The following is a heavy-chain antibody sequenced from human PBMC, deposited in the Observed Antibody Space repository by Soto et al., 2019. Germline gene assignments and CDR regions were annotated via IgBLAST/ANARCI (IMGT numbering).Heavy chain of an antibody. Sequence: ASVKVSCKASGYTFTSYYMHWVRQAPGQGLEWMGIINPSGGSTSYAQKFQGRVTMTRDTSTSTVYMELSSLRSEDTAVYYCARDRDSRLIGYGDYVGWFDPWGQGTLVTVSS. CDR3: ARDRDSRLIGYGDYVGWFDP. CDR2: INPSGGST. V-gene: IGHV1-46*03. CDR1: GYTFTSYY. D-gene: IGHD4-17*01. J-gene: IGHJ5*02.